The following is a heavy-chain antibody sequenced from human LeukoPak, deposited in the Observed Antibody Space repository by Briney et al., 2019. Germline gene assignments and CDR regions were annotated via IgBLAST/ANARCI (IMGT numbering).Heavy chain of an antibody. CDR3: AKDLAYCGGDCYSGDACDI. Sequence: PGGSLRLSCAASGFTFSSYAMSWVRQAPGKGLEWVSAISGSGGSTYYADSAKGRFTISRDNSKNTLYLQMNSLRAEDTAVYYCAKDLAYCGGDCYSGDACDIWGQGTMVTVSS. CDR2: ISGSGGST. D-gene: IGHD2-21*01. J-gene: IGHJ3*02. CDR1: GFTFSSYA. V-gene: IGHV3-23*01.